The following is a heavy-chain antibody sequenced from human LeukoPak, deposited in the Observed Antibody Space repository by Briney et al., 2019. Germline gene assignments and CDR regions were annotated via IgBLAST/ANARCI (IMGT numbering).Heavy chain of an antibody. CDR1: GGTFSSYA. Sequence: SVKVSCKASGGTFSSYAISWVRQAPGQGLEWMGGIIPIFGTANYAQKFQGRVTITTDESTSTAYMELSSLRSEDTAVYYCARHLAPSGAFDIWGQGTMVTVSS. CDR2: IIPIFGTA. CDR3: ARHLAPSGAFDI. D-gene: IGHD3-16*01. J-gene: IGHJ3*02. V-gene: IGHV1-69*05.